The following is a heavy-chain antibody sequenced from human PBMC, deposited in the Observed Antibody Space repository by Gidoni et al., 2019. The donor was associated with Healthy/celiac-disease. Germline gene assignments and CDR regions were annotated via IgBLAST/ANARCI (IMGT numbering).Heavy chain of an antibody. CDR2: INPSGGST. J-gene: IGHJ3*02. D-gene: IGHD6-13*01. Sequence: QVQLVQCGAEVKKSGDSVKVSCMASGYTFTSYYMHWVRKAPGQGLEWMGTINPSGGSTSYAQKFQGSVTMTRDTSTSTVYMELSSLRSEDTAVYYCARTQPLDAFDIWGQGTMVTVSS. V-gene: IGHV1-46*01. CDR3: ARTQPLDAFDI. CDR1: GYTFTSYY.